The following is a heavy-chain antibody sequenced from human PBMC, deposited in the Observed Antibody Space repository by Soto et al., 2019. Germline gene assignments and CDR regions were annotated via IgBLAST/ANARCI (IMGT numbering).Heavy chain of an antibody. CDR3: ASGRDIVLMVYASLDY. Sequence: QVQLVQSGAEVKKPGSSVKVSCKASGGTFSSYAISWVRQAPGQGLEWMGGIIPIVGTANYAQKFQGRVTITADESTSTAYMELSSLRSEDTAVYYCASGRDIVLMVYASLDYWGQGTLVTVSS. CDR2: IIPIVGTA. V-gene: IGHV1-69*01. CDR1: GGTFSSYA. D-gene: IGHD2-8*01. J-gene: IGHJ4*02.